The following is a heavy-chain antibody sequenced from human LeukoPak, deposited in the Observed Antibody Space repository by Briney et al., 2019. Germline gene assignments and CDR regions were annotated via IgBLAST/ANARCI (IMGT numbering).Heavy chain of an antibody. CDR2: MNPNSGNT. CDR1: GYTFTSYD. CDR3: ARGAVAGTTIYDYYGMDV. V-gene: IGHV1-8*01. D-gene: IGHD6-19*01. J-gene: IGHJ6*02. Sequence: ASVKVSCKASGYTFTSYDINWVRQATGQGLEWMGWMNPNSGNTGYAQKFQGRVTMTRNTSISTAYMELSSLRSEDTAVYYCARGAVAGTTIYDYYGMDVWGQGTTVSGSS.